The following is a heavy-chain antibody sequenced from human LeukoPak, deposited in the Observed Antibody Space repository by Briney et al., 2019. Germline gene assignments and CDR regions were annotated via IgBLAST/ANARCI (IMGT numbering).Heavy chain of an antibody. CDR3: AKGGVIIPPFDY. CDR2: ISGSGGST. J-gene: IGHJ4*02. V-gene: IGHV3-23*01. Sequence: GGSLRLSCAASGFTFSAYGMGWVRQAPGKGLEWVSAISGSGGSTYYADSVKGRFTISRDNSENTLYLQMNSLRAEDTAVYYCAKGGVIIPPFDYWGQGTLVTVSS. CDR1: GFTFSAYG. D-gene: IGHD3-3*01.